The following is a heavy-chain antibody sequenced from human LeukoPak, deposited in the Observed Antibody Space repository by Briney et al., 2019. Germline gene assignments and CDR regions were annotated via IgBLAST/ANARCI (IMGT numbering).Heavy chain of an antibody. CDR1: GGSISSGSYY. J-gene: IGHJ6*02. V-gene: IGHV4-61*02. D-gene: IGHD2-21*01. CDR2: IYTSGST. Sequence: SETLSLTCTVSGGSISSGSYYWSWIRQPAGKGLEWIGRIYTSGSTNYNPSLKSRVTISVDTSKNQFSLKLSSVTAADTAVYYCARDRWLLRYYYGMDVWGQGTTVTVSS. CDR3: ARDRWLLRYYYGMDV.